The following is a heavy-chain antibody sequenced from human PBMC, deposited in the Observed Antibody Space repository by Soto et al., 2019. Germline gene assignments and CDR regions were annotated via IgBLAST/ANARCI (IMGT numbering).Heavy chain of an antibody. D-gene: IGHD6-13*01. V-gene: IGHV2-5*01. J-gene: IGHJ4*02. CDR2: IYWHDDK. CDR3: AHRGGAAVGLYYFDY. Sequence: QITLKESGPTLVKPTQTLTLTCTFSGFSLSTTGVGVGWIRQPPGKALEWLALIYWHDDKRYSPSLKSRVTITKDASKDQVVLTMNDVDPVDTATYYCAHRGGAAVGLYYFDYWGPGTLVTVSS. CDR1: GFSLSTTGVG.